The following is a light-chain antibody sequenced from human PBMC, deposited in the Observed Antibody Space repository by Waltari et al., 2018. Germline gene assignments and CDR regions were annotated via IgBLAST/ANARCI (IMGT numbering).Light chain of an antibody. CDR2: ATS. V-gene: IGKV1-39*01. CDR3: QQTYSTPRT. CDR1: QTISSH. Sequence: DIQMTQSPSSLSASEGDRVTITCRASQTISSHLNWYQQKPGKAPKLLIYATSTLQSGFPSRFSGTASGTDFTLTISSLQPEDFASYFCQQTYSTPRTFGQGTKVEIK. J-gene: IGKJ1*01.